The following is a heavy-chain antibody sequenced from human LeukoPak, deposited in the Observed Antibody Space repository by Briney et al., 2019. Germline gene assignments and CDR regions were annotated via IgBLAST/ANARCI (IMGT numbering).Heavy chain of an antibody. CDR2: ISASGGST. CDR3: AIPPQYYYDSSGLTRFDP. J-gene: IGHJ5*02. V-gene: IGHV3-23*01. CDR1: GFTFRSHD. D-gene: IGHD3-22*01. Sequence: GGSLRLSCAASGFTFRSHDMSWVRQAPGKGLEWVSSISASGGSTYFADSVKGRFTLSRDNSKSTLYLQMSSLRAEDTAVYYCAIPPQYYYDSSGLTRFDPWGQGTLVTVSS.